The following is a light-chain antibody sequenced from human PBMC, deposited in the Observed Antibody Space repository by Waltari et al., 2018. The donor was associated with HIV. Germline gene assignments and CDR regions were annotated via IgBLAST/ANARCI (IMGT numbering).Light chain of an antibody. Sequence: QSVLTQPPSVSGALGQRVTISCPGRRTNIGAGHDVHWYQQLPGTAPKLLIYSNIIRPSGVPDRFSASKSGTSASLAITGLRPEDEADYYCQSYDTSLSVNYVFGTGTKVTVL. J-gene: IGLJ1*01. CDR1: RTNIGAGHD. CDR2: SNI. CDR3: QSYDTSLSVNYV. V-gene: IGLV1-40*01.